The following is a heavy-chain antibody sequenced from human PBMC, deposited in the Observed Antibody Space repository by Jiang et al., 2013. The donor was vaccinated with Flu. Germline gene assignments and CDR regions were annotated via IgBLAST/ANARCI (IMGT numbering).Heavy chain of an antibody. V-gene: IGHV4-59*08. CDR2: IYYSGST. Sequence: GLVKPSETLSLTCTVSGGSISSHYWSWIRQPPGKGLEWIGYIYYSGSTNYNPSLKSRVTISVDTSKNQFSLKLSSVTAADTAVHYCARHDGDYYDSSGLGAFDIWGQGTMVTVSS. J-gene: IGHJ3*02. CDR1: GGSISSHY. CDR3: ARHDGDYYDSSGLGAFDI. D-gene: IGHD3-22*01.